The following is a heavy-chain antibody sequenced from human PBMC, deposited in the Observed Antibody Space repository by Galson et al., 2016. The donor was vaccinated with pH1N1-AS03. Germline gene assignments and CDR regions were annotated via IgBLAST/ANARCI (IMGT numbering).Heavy chain of an antibody. J-gene: IGHJ4*02. CDR3: ARDALLSLPGGIDY. CDR1: GFHLNDYA. V-gene: IGHV3-30*04. CDR2: VSNDGNNK. Sequence: SLRLSCAVSGFHLNDYAMHWVRQAPGKGLEWMAAVSNDGNNKWYADSVKGRFTISRGNSKNTLYLQVNSVRAEDTAVYYCARDALLSLPGGIDYWGQGTLVAVSS. D-gene: IGHD2/OR15-2a*01.